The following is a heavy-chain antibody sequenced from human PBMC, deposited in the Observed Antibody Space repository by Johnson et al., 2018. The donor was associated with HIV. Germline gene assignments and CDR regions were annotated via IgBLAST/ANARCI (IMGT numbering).Heavy chain of an antibody. D-gene: IGHD1-26*01. CDR1: GFTFSSYG. V-gene: IGHV3-30*02. CDR3: ASGMGIVGATRSAVDI. Sequence: QVQLVESGGGVVQPGGSLRLSCAASGFTFSSYGMHWVRQAPGKGLEWVAFIRYDGSNKYYADSVKGRFTISRDNSKNTLYLQMNSLRAEDTAGYYCASGMGIVGATRSAVDIWGQGTMVTVSS. CDR2: IRYDGSNK. J-gene: IGHJ3*02.